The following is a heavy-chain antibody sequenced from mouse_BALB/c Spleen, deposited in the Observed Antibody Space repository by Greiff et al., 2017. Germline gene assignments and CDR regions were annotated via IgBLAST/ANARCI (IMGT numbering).Heavy chain of an antibody. D-gene: IGHD1-1*01. CDR2: IWSGGST. CDR1: GFSLTSYG. CDR3: ASTVVALGYYAMDY. V-gene: IGHV2-2*02. Sequence: VKLMESGPGLVQPSQSLSITCTVSGFSLTSYGVHWVRQSPGKGLEWLGVIWSGGSTDYNAAFISRLSISKDNSKSQVFFKMNSLQANDTAIYYCASTVVALGYYAMDYWGQGTSVTVSS. J-gene: IGHJ4*01.